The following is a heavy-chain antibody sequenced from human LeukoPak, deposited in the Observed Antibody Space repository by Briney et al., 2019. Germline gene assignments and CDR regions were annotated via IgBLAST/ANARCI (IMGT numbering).Heavy chain of an antibody. CDR3: AREMATSFDY. V-gene: IGHV3-74*01. Sequence: GGSLRLSCAASGFTFSSYGMHWVRQAPGKGLVWVSRINSDGGSISYADSVKGRFTISRDNAKNTLYLQMNSLRAEDTAVYYCAREMATSFDYWGQGTLVTVSS. CDR1: GFTFSSYG. J-gene: IGHJ4*02. D-gene: IGHD5-24*01. CDR2: INSDGGSI.